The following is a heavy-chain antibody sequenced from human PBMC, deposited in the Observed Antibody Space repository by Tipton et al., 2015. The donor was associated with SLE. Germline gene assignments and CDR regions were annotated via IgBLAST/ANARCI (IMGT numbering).Heavy chain of an antibody. CDR3: ARTGAATRRITLVRGVPGAFDI. J-gene: IGHJ3*02. Sequence: TLSLTCTVSGGSISSSSYYWGWIRQPPGKGLEWIGSIYYSGSTYYNPSLKSRVTISVDTSKNQFSLKLSSVTAADTAVYYCARTGAATRRITLVRGVPGAFDIWGQGTMATVSS. V-gene: IGHV4-39*07. D-gene: IGHD3-10*01. CDR1: GGSISSSSYY. CDR2: IYYSGST.